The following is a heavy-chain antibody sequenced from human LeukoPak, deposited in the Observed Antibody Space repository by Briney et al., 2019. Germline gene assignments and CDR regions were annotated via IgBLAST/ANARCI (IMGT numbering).Heavy chain of an antibody. Sequence: SETLSLTCTVSGGSISSGRYYWSWIRQPAGKGLEWIGRIYTSGSTNYNPSLKSRVTISVDTSKNQFSLKLSSVTAADTAVYYCARGPSSSSLDYWGQGTLVTVSS. CDR2: IYTSGST. CDR1: GGSISSGRYY. D-gene: IGHD6-13*01. J-gene: IGHJ4*02. V-gene: IGHV4-61*02. CDR3: ARGPSSSSLDY.